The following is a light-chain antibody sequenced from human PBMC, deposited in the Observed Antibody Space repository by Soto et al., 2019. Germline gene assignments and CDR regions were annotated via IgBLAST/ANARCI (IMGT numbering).Light chain of an antibody. CDR1: SSDVGNYNY. Sequence: QSALTQPPSASGSPGQSVTISCTGTSSDVGNYNYVSWYQHHPGKAPKLMIYEVTKRPSGVPDRFSGSKSANTASLTVSGLQAEDEADYYCSSYACSNNLVFGGGTKLTVL. V-gene: IGLV2-8*01. J-gene: IGLJ3*02. CDR3: SSYACSNNLV. CDR2: EVT.